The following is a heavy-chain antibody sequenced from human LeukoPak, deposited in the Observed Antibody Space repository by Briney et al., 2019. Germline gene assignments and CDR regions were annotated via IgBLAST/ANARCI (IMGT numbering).Heavy chain of an antibody. CDR1: GFTFSSYS. Sequence: PGGSLRLSCAASGFTFSSYSMNWVRQAPGKGLEWVSSISSSSSYIYYADSVKGRLTISRDNAKNSLYLQMNSLRAEDTAVYYCANAITTVVTDWYFDLWGRGTLVTVSS. V-gene: IGHV3-21*01. D-gene: IGHD4-23*01. CDR3: ANAITTVVTDWYFDL. J-gene: IGHJ2*01. CDR2: ISSSSSYI.